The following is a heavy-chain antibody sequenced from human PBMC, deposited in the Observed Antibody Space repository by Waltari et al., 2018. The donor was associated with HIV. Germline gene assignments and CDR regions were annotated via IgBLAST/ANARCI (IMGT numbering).Heavy chain of an antibody. V-gene: IGHV1-2*06. CDR2: ITPYSGAT. CDR1: GYNFSGYY. D-gene: IGHD2-21*02. Sequence: QVQLVQSGAEVRKPGASMKVSCKASGYNFSGYYIHWVRQAPGHGLEWMGRITPYSGATNYAQKFRGRVTMTRETSIRKAYVELSGLTSDDTAVYYCARAISTGRVTFDYWGQGTLVTVSS. CDR3: ARAISTGRVTFDY. J-gene: IGHJ4*02.